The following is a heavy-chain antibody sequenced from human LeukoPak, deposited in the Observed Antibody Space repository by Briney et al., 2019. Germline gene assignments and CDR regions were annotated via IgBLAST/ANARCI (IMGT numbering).Heavy chain of an antibody. CDR2: ISSSSTI. Sequence: GGSLRLSCAASGFTFSIYSMNWVRQAPGKGLEWVSYISSSSTIYYADSVKGRFTISRDNAKNSLYLQMNSLRDEDTAVYYCARVPLRMRIYYYYGMDVWGQGTTVTVSS. CDR1: GFTFSIYS. CDR3: ARVPLRMRIYYYYGMDV. J-gene: IGHJ6*02. V-gene: IGHV3-48*02. D-gene: IGHD2-8*01.